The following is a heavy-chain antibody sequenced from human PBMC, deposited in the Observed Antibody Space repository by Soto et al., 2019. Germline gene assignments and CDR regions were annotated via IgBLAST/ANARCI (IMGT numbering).Heavy chain of an antibody. CDR2: INSDGGST. Sequence: GGSLRLSCSASGFTFRNFAMHWVRQAPGKGLEFVSAINSDGGSTYYADSVKGRFTISRDNSKNTLYLQMSSLRPEDTAVYYCVKKTPYYYYGMDVWGQEKAFTGS. J-gene: IGHJ6*02. CDR1: GFTFRNFA. V-gene: IGHV3-64D*06. CDR3: VKKTPYYYYGMDV.